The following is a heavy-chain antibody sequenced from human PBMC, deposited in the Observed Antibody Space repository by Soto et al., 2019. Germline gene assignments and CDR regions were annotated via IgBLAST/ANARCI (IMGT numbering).Heavy chain of an antibody. CDR2: IYYSGST. D-gene: IGHD1-7*01. Sequence: QVQLQESGPGLVKPSETLSLTCTVSGGSISSYYWSWIRQPPGKGLEWIGYIYYSGSTNYNPSLKSRVTISVDTFKNQFSLMLSSVTAADPAVYYCARRYGTTVDYWGQGTLGTVSS. V-gene: IGHV4-59*01. J-gene: IGHJ4*02. CDR1: GGSISSYY. CDR3: ARRYGTTVDY.